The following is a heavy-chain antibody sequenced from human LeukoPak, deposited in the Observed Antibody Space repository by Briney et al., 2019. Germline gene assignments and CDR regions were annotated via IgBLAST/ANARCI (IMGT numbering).Heavy chain of an antibody. V-gene: IGHV4-59*01. J-gene: IGHJ4*02. Sequence: SETLSLTCTVSGGSISSYYWSWIRQPPGKGLEWIGYIYYSGSTNYNPSLKSRVTISVDTSKNQFSLKLSSVTAADTAVYYCAREISDSSGYYPLWGQGTLVTVSS. D-gene: IGHD3-22*01. CDR3: AREISDSSGYYPL. CDR2: IYYSGST. CDR1: GGSISSYY.